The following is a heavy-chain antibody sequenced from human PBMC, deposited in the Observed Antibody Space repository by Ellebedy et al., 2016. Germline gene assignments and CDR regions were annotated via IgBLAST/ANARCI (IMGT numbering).Heavy chain of an antibody. J-gene: IGHJ3*02. D-gene: IGHD1-1*01. CDR1: GFIVTNSY. Sequence: GESLKISXAASGFIVTNSYMTWVRQAPGKGLEWVSLIYTTGATYYADSVKGRFTISRDNSKKTLFLQMTSLGAEDTAVYYCVTRHNGAFDIWGQGTMVTVSS. CDR3: VTRHNGAFDI. V-gene: IGHV3-53*01. CDR2: IYTTGAT.